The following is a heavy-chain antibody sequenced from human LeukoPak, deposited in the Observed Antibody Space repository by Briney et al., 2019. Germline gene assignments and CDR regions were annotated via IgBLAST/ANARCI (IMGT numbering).Heavy chain of an antibody. CDR1: GFTVSSNF. V-gene: IGHV3-64*01. J-gene: IGHJ4*02. CDR3: ARERGKSYGYSFDY. D-gene: IGHD5-18*01. CDR2: ITSNGGNT. Sequence: PGGSLRLSCAASGFTVSSNFMSWVRQAPGKGLEHVSFITSNGGNTNYASCVKRRFTLSRHTSNNTLYLQMRSLSAEDMAVYYCARERGKSYGYSFDYWGQGTLVTVSS.